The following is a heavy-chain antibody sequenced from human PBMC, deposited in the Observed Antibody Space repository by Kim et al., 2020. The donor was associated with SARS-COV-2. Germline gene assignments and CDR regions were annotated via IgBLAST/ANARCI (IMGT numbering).Heavy chain of an antibody. Sequence: ETLSLTCTVSGGSITNNNYFWGWIRQPPGKGLEWIGSISYSGTTYCNPSLKSRVTISVDTSKNQFSLRVTAVTAADTAVYYCARRGYTANSGALDIWGQGTMVTVSS. CDR1: GGSITNNNYF. J-gene: IGHJ3*02. CDR2: ISYSGTT. V-gene: IGHV4-39*01. CDR3: ARRGYTANSGALDI. D-gene: IGHD5-12*01.